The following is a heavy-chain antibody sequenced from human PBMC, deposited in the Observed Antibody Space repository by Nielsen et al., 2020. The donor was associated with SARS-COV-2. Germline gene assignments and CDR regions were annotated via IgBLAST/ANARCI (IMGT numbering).Heavy chain of an antibody. CDR2: IYSGGST. V-gene: IGHV3-53*04. D-gene: IGHD6-19*01. Sequence: GESLKISCAASGFTVSSNYMSWVRQAPGKGLEWVSVIYSGGSTYYADSVKGRFTISRHNSKNTLYLQMNSLRAEDTAVYYCASEIAVAGLDYWGQGTLVTVSS. CDR1: GFTVSSNY. J-gene: IGHJ4*02. CDR3: ASEIAVAGLDY.